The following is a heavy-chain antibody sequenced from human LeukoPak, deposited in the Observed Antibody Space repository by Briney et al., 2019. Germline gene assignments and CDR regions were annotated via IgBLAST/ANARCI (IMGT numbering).Heavy chain of an antibody. CDR2: VYYSGST. D-gene: IGHD3-10*01. CDR3: ARSELLWFGGVNSGFDY. J-gene: IGHJ4*02. V-gene: IGHV4-59*01. Sequence: SETLSLTCTVSGGSISSYYWSWIRQPPGKGLEWIGYVYYSGSTNYNPSLKSRVTISVDTSENQFSMKLSSVTAADTAVYYCARSELLWFGGVNSGFDYWGQGTLVTVSS. CDR1: GGSISSYY.